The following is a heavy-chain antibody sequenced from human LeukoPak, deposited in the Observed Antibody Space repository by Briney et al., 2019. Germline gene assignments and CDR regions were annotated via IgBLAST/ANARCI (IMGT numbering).Heavy chain of an antibody. CDR1: GFTFSSYS. CDR2: ISSSSSYI. V-gene: IGHV3-21*01. Sequence: GGSLRLSGAASGFTFSSYSTNWVRQAPGKGLEWVASISSSSSYIYYADSVKGRFTISRDNAKNSLYLQMNSLRAEDTAVYYCAREIAAAGIRWFDPWGQGTLVTVSS. D-gene: IGHD6-13*01. CDR3: AREIAAAGIRWFDP. J-gene: IGHJ5*02.